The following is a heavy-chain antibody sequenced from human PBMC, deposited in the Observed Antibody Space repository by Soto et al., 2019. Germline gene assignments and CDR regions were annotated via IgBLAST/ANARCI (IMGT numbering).Heavy chain of an antibody. D-gene: IGHD3-10*01. J-gene: IGHJ4*02. CDR3: AKEYGSGSYYVGD. CDR1: GFSFSSYA. Sequence: EVQLLESGGALVQPGGSLRLSCAASGFSFSSYAMTWVRQAPGRGLEWVSGIGDSGGSTYYADSVKGRFTISRDNXKNTLYLQMNSLRAEDTAVYYCAKEYGSGSYYVGDWGQGTLVTVSS. CDR2: IGDSGGST. V-gene: IGHV3-23*01.